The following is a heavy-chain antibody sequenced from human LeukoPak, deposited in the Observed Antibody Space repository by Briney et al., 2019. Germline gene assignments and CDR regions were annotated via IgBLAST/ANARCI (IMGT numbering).Heavy chain of an antibody. CDR2: ISGSGGST. D-gene: IGHD3-3*01. V-gene: IGHV3-23*01. J-gene: IGHJ4*02. Sequence: SGGSLRLSCAASGFTFSGSAMHWVRQAPGKGLEWVSAISGSGGSTYYADSVKGRFTISRDNSKNTLYLQMNSLRAEDTAVYYCAKDRVNFWSGYDFDYWGQGTLVTVSS. CDR3: AKDRVNFWSGYDFDY. CDR1: GFTFSGSA.